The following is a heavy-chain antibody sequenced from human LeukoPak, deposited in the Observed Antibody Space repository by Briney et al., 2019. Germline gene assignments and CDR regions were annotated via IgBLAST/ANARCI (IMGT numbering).Heavy chain of an antibody. CDR1: GYTFTGYY. D-gene: IGHD6-19*01. CDR3: ARVGSRRIAVAGTWFDY. J-gene: IGHJ4*02. V-gene: IGHV1-2*02. Sequence: GASVKVSCKASGYTFTGYYMHWVRLAPGQGLEWMGWINPNSGGTNYAQKFQGRVTMTRDTSISTAYMELSRLRSDDTAVYYCARVGSRRIAVAGTWFDYWGQGTLVTVSS. CDR2: INPNSGGT.